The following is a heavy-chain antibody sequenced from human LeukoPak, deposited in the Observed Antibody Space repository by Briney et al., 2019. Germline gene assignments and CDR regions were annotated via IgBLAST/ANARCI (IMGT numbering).Heavy chain of an antibody. CDR2: ISWNSGSI. V-gene: IGHV3-9*01. D-gene: IGHD3-10*01. CDR3: ARDREVVRGVIKYNWFDP. J-gene: IGHJ5*02. CDR1: GFTFDDYA. Sequence: GRSLRLSCAASGFTFDDYAMHWVRQAPGKGLEWVSGISWNSGSIGYADSVKGRFTISRDNAKNSLYLQMNSLRAEDTAVYYCARDREVVRGVIKYNWFDPWGQGTLVTVSS.